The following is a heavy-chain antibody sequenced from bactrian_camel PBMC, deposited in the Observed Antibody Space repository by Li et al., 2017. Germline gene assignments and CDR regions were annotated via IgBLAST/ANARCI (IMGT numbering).Heavy chain of an antibody. V-gene: IGHV3S26*01. D-gene: IGHD3*01. CDR1: GYSVGADW. CDR3: AAWCTGTAGYTLLDAQKYNY. CDR2: IDLGGTT. Sequence: QVQLVESGGGSVQPGGSLTLSCAASGYSVGADWMTWFRQAPGKGREGVAAIDLGGTTSIANSVKGRFTISKDNPKNTLYLQMNSLKPEDTAMYYCAAWCTGTAGYTLLDAQKYNYWGQGTQVTVS. J-gene: IGHJ4*01.